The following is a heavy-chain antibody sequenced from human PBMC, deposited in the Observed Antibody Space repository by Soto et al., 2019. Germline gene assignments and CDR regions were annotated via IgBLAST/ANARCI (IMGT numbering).Heavy chain of an antibody. J-gene: IGHJ4*02. Sequence: GESLKISCQGSGYSFTTYWINWVRQMPGKGLEWMGRMDPSGSYTNYSPSFQGRVTISADKSISTAYLQWSSLKASDTAIYYCARQSGGSPWQVDYWGQGTLVTVSS. CDR3: ARQSGGSPWQVDY. CDR1: GYSFTTYW. V-gene: IGHV5-10-1*01. D-gene: IGHD2-15*01. CDR2: MDPSGSYT.